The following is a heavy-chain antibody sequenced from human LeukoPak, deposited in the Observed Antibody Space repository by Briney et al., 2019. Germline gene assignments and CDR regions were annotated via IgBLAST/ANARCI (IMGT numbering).Heavy chain of an antibody. J-gene: IGHJ4*02. CDR1: GFTFSSYA. D-gene: IGHD6-19*01. V-gene: IGHV3-23*01. Sequence: GGSLRLSCAASGFTFSSYAMSWVRQAPGKGLEWVSVHADSVKGRFTISRDNSKNTVCLQMNSLRVEDTAVYYCARDPSGSGWSLNNWGQGTLVTVSS. CDR3: ARDPSGSGWSLNN.